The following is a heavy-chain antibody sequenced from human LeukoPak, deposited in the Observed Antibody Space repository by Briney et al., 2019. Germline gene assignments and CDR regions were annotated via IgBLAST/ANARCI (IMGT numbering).Heavy chain of an antibody. CDR2: INSDGSST. V-gene: IGHV3-74*01. D-gene: IGHD6-13*01. Sequence: GGSLRLSCAASGFTFSSYWMHWVRRAPGKGLVWVSRINSDGSSTSYADSVKGRFTISRDNAKNTLYLQMNSLRAEDTAVYYCAREGVWRQQLVDYYYGMDVWGQGTTVTVSS. J-gene: IGHJ6*02. CDR3: AREGVWRQQLVDYYYGMDV. CDR1: GFTFSSYW.